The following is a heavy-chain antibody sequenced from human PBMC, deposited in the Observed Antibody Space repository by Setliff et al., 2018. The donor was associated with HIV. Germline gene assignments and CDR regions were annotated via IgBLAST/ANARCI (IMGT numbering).Heavy chain of an antibody. Sequence: SETLSLTCTVSGGSISSSIYYWGWIRQPPGKGLEWIGSIYYSGSTYYNPSLKSRVTISVDTSKKQVSLKLSSVTAADTAVYYCARVSTILGGAFDIWGQGTMVTVSS. CDR2: IYYSGST. V-gene: IGHV4-39*07. CDR1: GGSISSSIYY. J-gene: IGHJ3*02. D-gene: IGHD5-12*01. CDR3: ARVSTILGGAFDI.